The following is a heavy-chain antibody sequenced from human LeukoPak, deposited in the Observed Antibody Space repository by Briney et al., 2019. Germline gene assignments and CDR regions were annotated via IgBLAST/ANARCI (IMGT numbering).Heavy chain of an antibody. V-gene: IGHV3-74*01. Sequence: GGSLRLSCAASGFTFSSYWMHWVRQAPGKGLVWVSRIYIDGSSTSYADSVKGRFTISRDNAKNSLYLQMNSLRAEDTAVYYCARGGIAAAVYYYGMDVWGQGTTVTVSS. CDR1: GFTFSSYW. CDR2: IYIDGSST. D-gene: IGHD6-13*01. J-gene: IGHJ6*02. CDR3: ARGGIAAAVYYYGMDV.